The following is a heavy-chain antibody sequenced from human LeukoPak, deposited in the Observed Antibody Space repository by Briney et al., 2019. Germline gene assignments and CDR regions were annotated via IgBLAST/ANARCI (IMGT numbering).Heavy chain of an antibody. CDR1: GYTFTTYG. CDR2: ISVYNGKT. J-gene: IGHJ4*02. D-gene: IGHD3-10*01. Sequence: ASVKVSCKTSGYTFTTYGITWVRQAPGQGLEWMGWISVYNGKTNYAQKFQGRVTMTTNTSTSTAYMELRSLRSDDTAVYYCARDSIGWGQGTLVTVSS. CDR3: ARDSIG. V-gene: IGHV1-18*01.